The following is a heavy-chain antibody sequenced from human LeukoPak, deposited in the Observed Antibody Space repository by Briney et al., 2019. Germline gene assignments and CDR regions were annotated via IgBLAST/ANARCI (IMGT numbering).Heavy chain of an antibody. V-gene: IGHV3-7*03. Sequence: PGGSLRLSCAASGFTFSSYWMSWVRQAPGKGLEWVANIKQDGSEKYYVDSVKGRFTISRDNAKNSLYLQMNSLRTEDTALYYCAKGTSGMITFGGVNPPSLYYFDYWGQGTLVTVSS. CDR3: AKGTSGMITFGGVNPPSLYYFDY. D-gene: IGHD3-16*01. CDR1: GFTFSSYW. J-gene: IGHJ4*02. CDR2: IKQDGSEK.